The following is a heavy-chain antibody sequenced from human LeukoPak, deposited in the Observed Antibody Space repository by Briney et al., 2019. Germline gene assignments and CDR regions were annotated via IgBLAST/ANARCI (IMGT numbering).Heavy chain of an antibody. Sequence: GGSLRLSCAASGVTFSNNWMYWVRHAPGKGLVSVSRINSDGSITGYADSVKDRFTISRDSAKNTLYLQMNSLRAEDTAVYYCAGDLKDWGQGTLVTVSS. CDR3: AGDLKD. CDR1: GVTFSNNW. J-gene: IGHJ4*02. V-gene: IGHV3-74*01. CDR2: INSDGSIT.